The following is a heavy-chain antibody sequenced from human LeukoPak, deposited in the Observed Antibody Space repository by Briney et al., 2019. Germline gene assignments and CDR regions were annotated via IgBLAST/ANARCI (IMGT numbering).Heavy chain of an antibody. V-gene: IGHV3-33*01. CDR3: VRGHTAMVSPH. Sequence: PGGSLRLSCAASGFVFSAHGMHWVRQAPGKGLEWVALIWFDGSNKFYADSVRGRFTISRDNSKNILYLEMNDLRADDTAVYYCVRGHTAMVSPHWGQGILVSVSS. J-gene: IGHJ4*02. D-gene: IGHD5-18*01. CDR1: GFVFSAHG. CDR2: IWFDGSNK.